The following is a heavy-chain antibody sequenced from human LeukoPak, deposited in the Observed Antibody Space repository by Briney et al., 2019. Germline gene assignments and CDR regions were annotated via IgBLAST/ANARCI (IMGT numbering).Heavy chain of an antibody. D-gene: IGHD1-20*01. J-gene: IGHJ6*02. CDR2: ISSSGSTI. Sequence: LSLTCAVYGGSFSGYYWSWIRQAPGKGLEWVSYISSSGSTIYYADSVKGRFTISRDNAKNSLYLQMNSLRAEDTAVYYCATNWNDDYYYGMDVWGQGATVTVSS. CDR1: GGSFSGYY. CDR3: ATNWNDDYYYGMDV. V-gene: IGHV3-11*01.